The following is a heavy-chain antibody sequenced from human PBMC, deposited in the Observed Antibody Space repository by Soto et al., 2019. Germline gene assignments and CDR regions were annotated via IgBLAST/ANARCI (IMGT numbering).Heavy chain of an antibody. CDR1: GFTVSTKY. Sequence: PGGSLRLSCAASGFTVSTKYMSWVRQAPGKGLEWVSVIYSGGSTFYADSVKGRFTISRDNSKNTLYLQMNSLRAEDTAVYYCAKENYYDSSGYYLPPSPMDVWGQGTTVTVSS. J-gene: IGHJ6*02. CDR2: IYSGGST. V-gene: IGHV3-53*01. D-gene: IGHD3-22*01. CDR3: AKENYYDSSGYYLPPSPMDV.